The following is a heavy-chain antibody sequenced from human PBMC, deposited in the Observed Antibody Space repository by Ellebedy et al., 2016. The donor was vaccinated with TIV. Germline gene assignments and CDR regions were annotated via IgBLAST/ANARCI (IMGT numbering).Heavy chain of an antibody. CDR3: VRGGMGATVNDVFDI. J-gene: IGHJ3*02. V-gene: IGHV3-9*01. Sequence: SLKISCAASGFTFDDYAMHWVRQAPGKGLEWVSGISWNSGSIGYADSVKGRFTISRDNAKNSLYLQMNSLRGEDTAVYYCVRGGMGATVNDVFDIWGQGTVVTVSS. D-gene: IGHD1-26*01. CDR2: ISWNSGSI. CDR1: GFTFDDYA.